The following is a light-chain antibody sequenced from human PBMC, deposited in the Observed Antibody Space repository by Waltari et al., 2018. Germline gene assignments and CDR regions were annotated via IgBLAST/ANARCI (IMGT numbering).Light chain of an antibody. CDR1: SSDVGSSTY. CDR2: DVS. J-gene: IGLJ2*01. V-gene: IGLV2-14*03. Sequence: QSALTQPASVSGSPGQSITISCTGTSSDVGSSTYVSWYQQHPGKAPKLMIYDVSKRPSGVSNRFSASKSGNTASLTISGLQAEDEADYYCYSYTSSSTFVFGGGTKLTVL. CDR3: YSYTSSSTFV.